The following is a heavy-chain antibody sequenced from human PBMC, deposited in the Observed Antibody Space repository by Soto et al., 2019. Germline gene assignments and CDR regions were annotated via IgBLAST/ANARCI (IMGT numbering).Heavy chain of an antibody. J-gene: IGHJ6*03. CDR2: ISSNGGST. D-gene: IGHD3-3*01. CDR3: ARDIRITIFGVEPYYYNMDV. V-gene: IGHV3-64*01. Sequence: GGSLRLSCAASGFTFSSYAMHWVRQAPGKGLEYVSAISSNGGSTYYANSVKGRFTISRDNSKNTLYLQMGSLRAEDMAVYYCARDIRITIFGVEPYYYNMDVWGKGTTVTVSS. CDR1: GFTFSSYA.